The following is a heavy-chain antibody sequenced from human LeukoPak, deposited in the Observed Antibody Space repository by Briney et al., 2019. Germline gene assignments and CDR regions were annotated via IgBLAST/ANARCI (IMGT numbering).Heavy chain of an antibody. CDR1: GGSISSSNW. Sequence: PSQTLSLTCAVSGGSISSSNWWSWVRQPPGKGLEWIGEIYHSGSTNYNPSLKSRVTISVDKSKNQFSLKLSSVTAADTAVYYCARVGYSSSWYVAPWFDPWGQGTLVTVSS. V-gene: IGHV4-4*02. J-gene: IGHJ5*02. D-gene: IGHD6-13*01. CDR3: ARVGYSSSWYVAPWFDP. CDR2: IYHSGST.